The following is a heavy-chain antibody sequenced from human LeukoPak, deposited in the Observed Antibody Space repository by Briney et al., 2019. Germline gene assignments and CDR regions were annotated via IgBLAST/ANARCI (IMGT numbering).Heavy chain of an antibody. CDR1: GFTFSSYA. Sequence: TGGSLRLSCAASGFTFSSYAMHWVRQAPGKGLEWVAVISYDGSNKYYADSVKGRFTISRDNSKNTLYLQMNSLRAEDTAVYYCAKVLYSSSWYEDYWGQGTLVTVSS. J-gene: IGHJ4*02. CDR3: AKVLYSSSWYEDY. CDR2: ISYDGSNK. V-gene: IGHV3-30*07. D-gene: IGHD6-13*01.